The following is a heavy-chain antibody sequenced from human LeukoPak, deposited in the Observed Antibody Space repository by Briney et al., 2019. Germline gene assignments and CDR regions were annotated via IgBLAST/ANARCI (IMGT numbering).Heavy chain of an antibody. D-gene: IGHD1-26*01. Sequence: GGSLRLSCAASGFTFSNSWMAWVRQAPGKGLECVANIKQDGSTKPSADSLKGRFTISRDNPKNSVYVQMNSLRADDTAVYYCARDTDGSLDYWGQGILVTVAS. CDR1: GFTFSNSW. CDR2: IKQDGSTK. CDR3: ARDTDGSLDY. V-gene: IGHV3-7*01. J-gene: IGHJ4*02.